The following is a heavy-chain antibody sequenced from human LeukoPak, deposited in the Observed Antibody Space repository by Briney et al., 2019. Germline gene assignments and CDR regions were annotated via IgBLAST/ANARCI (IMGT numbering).Heavy chain of an antibody. CDR1: GFTFSSYA. CDR3: AKIAVAGTLYYYYGMDV. CDR2: ISGSGGST. D-gene: IGHD6-19*01. J-gene: IGHJ6*02. V-gene: IGHV3-23*01. Sequence: PGGSLRLSCAASGFTFSSYAMSWVRQAPGKGLEWVSAISGSGGSTYYADSVKGRFTISRDNSKNTLYLQMNSLRAKDTAVYYCAKIAVAGTLYYYYGMDVWGQGTTVTVSS.